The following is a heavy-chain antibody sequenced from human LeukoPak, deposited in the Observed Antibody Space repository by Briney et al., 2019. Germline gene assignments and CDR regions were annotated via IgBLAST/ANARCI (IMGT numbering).Heavy chain of an antibody. CDR2: IYHTGST. Sequence: SETLSLTCTVSGGSITNYYWSWVRQPPGQGLEWIAYIYHTGSTNYNPSLKSRVTISIDTSKNQFSLNLSSVTAADTAIYYCARGPTRYYSDYWGQGTLVTVSS. J-gene: IGHJ4*02. V-gene: IGHV4-59*01. CDR3: ARGPTRYYSDY. CDR1: GGSITNYY.